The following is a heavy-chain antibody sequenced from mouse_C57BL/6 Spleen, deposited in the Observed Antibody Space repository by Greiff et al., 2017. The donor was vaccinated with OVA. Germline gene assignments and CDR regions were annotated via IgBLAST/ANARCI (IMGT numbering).Heavy chain of an antibody. CDR1: GYAFSSYW. V-gene: IGHV1-82*01. CDR3: GPVLANYAMDY. Sequence: VQLQQSGPELVKPGASVKISCKASGYAFSSYWMNWVKQRPGKGLEWIGRIYPGDGDTNYNGKFKGKATLTADKSSSTAYMQLSSLTSADSAVYFCGPVLANYAMDYWGQGTSVTVSS. J-gene: IGHJ4*01. CDR2: IYPGDGDT. D-gene: IGHD1-1*01.